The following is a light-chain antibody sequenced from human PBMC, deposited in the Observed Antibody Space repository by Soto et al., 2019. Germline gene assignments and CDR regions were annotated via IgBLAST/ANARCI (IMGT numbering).Light chain of an antibody. J-gene: IGKJ1*01. V-gene: IGKV3-20*01. CDR2: GAS. CDR3: QQYASSVT. CDR1: QSVSSTF. Sequence: PGERATLSCRASQSVSSTFFAWYQLTPGQAPRLLIYGASNRATGIPDRFSGSGSGTDFTLTISILEPEDFAVYYCQQYASSVTFGQGTKVEIK.